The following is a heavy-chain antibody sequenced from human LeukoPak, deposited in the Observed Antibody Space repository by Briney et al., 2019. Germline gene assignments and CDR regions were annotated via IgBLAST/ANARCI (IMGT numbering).Heavy chain of an antibody. CDR1: GGTFSSYA. J-gene: IGHJ4*02. Sequence: SVKVSCKASGGTFSSYAISWVRQAPGQGLEWMGGIIPIFGTAIYAQKFQGRVTITTDESTSTAYMELSSLRSEDTAVYYCARSKGIAARRLDYFDYWGQGTLVTVSS. CDR2: IIPIFGTA. CDR3: ARSKGIAARRLDYFDY. D-gene: IGHD6-6*01. V-gene: IGHV1-69*05.